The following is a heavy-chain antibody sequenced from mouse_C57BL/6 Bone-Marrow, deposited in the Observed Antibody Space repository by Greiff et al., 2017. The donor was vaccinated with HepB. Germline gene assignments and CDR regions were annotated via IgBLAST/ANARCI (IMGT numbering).Heavy chain of an antibody. CDR1: GFTFSSYG. Sequence: EVKLQESGGDLVKPGGSLKLSCAASGFTFSSYGMSWVRQTPDKRLEWVATISSGGSYTYYPDSVKGRFTISRDNAKNTLYLQMSSLKSEDTAMYYCARLDLLWELGRPPYFDYWGQGTTLTVSS. CDR3: ARLDLLWELGRPPYFDY. V-gene: IGHV5-6*01. D-gene: IGHD2-1*01. J-gene: IGHJ2*01. CDR2: ISSGGSYT.